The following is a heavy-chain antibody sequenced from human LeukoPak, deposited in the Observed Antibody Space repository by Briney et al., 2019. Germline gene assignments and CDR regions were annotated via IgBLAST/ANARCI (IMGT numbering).Heavy chain of an antibody. V-gene: IGHV3-30*01. D-gene: IGHD3-9*01. Sequence: PGRSLRLSCAASGFTFSSYAMHWVRQAPGKGLEWVSFTRFDGKNKYYADSVKGRFTISKDSSKNTLDLQMNSLRTEDTAVYYCARGSQYNILTGFIVGAMDDFDYWGQGTLVTVSS. CDR2: TRFDGKNK. CDR1: GFTFSSYA. CDR3: ARGSQYNILTGFIVGAMDDFDY. J-gene: IGHJ4*02.